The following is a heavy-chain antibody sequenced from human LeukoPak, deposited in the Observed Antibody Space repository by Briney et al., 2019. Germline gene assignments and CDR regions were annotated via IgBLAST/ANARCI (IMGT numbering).Heavy chain of an antibody. D-gene: IGHD6-19*01. CDR2: MYTSGNT. J-gene: IGHJ4*02. CDR1: GGSISTYY. V-gene: IGHV4-4*07. Sequence: PSETLSLTCTVSGGSISTYYWSWIRQPAGKGVEWIGRMYTSGNTNYNPSLKSRVTMSVDTSKKQFSLRLSSVTAADTAVYYCAREPVTGTSNFFDSWGQGTLVTVSS. CDR3: AREPVTGTSNFFDS.